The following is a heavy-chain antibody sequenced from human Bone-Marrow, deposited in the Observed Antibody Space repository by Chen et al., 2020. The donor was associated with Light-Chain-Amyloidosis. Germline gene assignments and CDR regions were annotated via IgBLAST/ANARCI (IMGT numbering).Heavy chain of an antibody. V-gene: IGHV3-9*01. D-gene: IGHD6-13*01. CDR3: AKSAASYSRGLDF. Sequence: EVQLVESGGGLVHPGRSLRLSCAASGFTFDEYAMFWVRQVPGKGLEWVSGISYNSVIINYADSVKGRFTISRDNDKNSLYLQMDSLTVEDTAFYYCAKSAASYSRGLDFWGLGTLVTVSS. CDR2: ISYNSVII. J-gene: IGHJ4*02. CDR1: GFTFDEYA.